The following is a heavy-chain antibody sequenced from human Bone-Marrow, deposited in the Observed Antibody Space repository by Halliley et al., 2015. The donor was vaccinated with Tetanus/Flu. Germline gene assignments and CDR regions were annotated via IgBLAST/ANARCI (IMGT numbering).Heavy chain of an antibody. CDR2: VSPDASDP. Sequence: WMGLVSPDASDPKYSPSSQGQVPIPVDKSINTAYVRWSSLRASDTAMYYCATFEYSSSDFDYWGQGTQVTVSS. CDR3: ATFEYSSSDFDY. D-gene: IGHD6-19*01. V-gene: IGHV5-51*01. J-gene: IGHJ4*02.